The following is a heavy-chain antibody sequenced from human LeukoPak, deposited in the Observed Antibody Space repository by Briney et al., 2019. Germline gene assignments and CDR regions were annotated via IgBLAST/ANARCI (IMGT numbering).Heavy chain of an antibody. V-gene: IGHV4-39*01. J-gene: IGHJ4*02. CDR3: ANLFSSGWFYNSRVLDY. CDR2: INYSGKT. CDR1: GGSVSSRDYY. D-gene: IGHD6-19*01. Sequence: PSETLSLTCTVSGGSVSSRDYYWGWIRQPPGKGLEWIGIINYSGKTYYIPSLKSRVTISVDTSKNQFSLKLSSVTAADTAVYYCANLFSSGWFYNSRVLDYWGQGTLVTVSS.